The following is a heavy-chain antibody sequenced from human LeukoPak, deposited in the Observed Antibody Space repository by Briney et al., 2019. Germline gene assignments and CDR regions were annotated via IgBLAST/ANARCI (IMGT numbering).Heavy chain of an antibody. J-gene: IGHJ6*03. V-gene: IGHV1-2*02. CDR1: GYTFTGYY. CDR2: INPNSGGT. CDR3: ARDAIAAAGTQLPYYYYYMDV. Sequence: ASVKVSCKASGYTFTGYYMHWVRQAPGQGLGWMGWINPNSGGTNYAQKFQGRVTMTRDTSISTAYMELSRLRSDDTAVYYCARDAIAAAGTQLPYYYYYMDVWGKGTTVTISS. D-gene: IGHD6-13*01.